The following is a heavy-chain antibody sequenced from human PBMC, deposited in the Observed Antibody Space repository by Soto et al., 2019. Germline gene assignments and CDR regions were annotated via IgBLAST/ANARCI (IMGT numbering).Heavy chain of an antibody. V-gene: IGHV3-7*05. CDR3: ARDVSPGSSGYYFDAFDI. Sequence: EVQLVESGGGLVQPGGSLRLSCAASGFAFGDYWMTWVRQAPGKWLEWVAHIKKDGSKKSYLDSVRGRFTISRDNTENSLFLQMNSLRAEDTALYYCARDVSPGSSGYYFDAFDIWGQGTTVTVSS. CDR1: GFAFGDYW. CDR2: IKKDGSKK. D-gene: IGHD6-25*01. J-gene: IGHJ3*02.